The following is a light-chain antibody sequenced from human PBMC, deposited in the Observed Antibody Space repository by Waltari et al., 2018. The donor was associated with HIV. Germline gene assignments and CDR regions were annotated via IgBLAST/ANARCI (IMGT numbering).Light chain of an antibody. CDR2: STS. CDR1: LRLLHGDGHIS. V-gene: IGKV2-28*01. J-gene: IGKJ2*01. CDR3: MQTAQPPYT. Sequence: DIVMTQSPLSLSVTPGEAASMSCTSTLRLLHGDGHISFHWYLQKTGQSPQLLIYSTSSRSSGVPDRFSGSGAGTECTLNISRVEAADVGFYFCMQTAQPPYTFGRGTKLEIK.